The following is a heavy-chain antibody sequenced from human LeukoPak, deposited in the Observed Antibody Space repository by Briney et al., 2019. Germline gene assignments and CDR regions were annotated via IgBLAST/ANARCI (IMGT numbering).Heavy chain of an antibody. CDR2: INAGNGNT. V-gene: IGHV1-3*01. Sequence: ASVKVSCKASGYTFTSYAMHWVRQAPRQRLEWMGWINAGNGNTKYSQKFQGRVTITRDTSASTAYMELSSLRSEDTAVYYCARVVVSIAAAAPPAFDIWGQGTMVTVSS. CDR3: ARVVVSIAAAAPPAFDI. CDR1: GYTFTSYA. J-gene: IGHJ3*02. D-gene: IGHD6-13*01.